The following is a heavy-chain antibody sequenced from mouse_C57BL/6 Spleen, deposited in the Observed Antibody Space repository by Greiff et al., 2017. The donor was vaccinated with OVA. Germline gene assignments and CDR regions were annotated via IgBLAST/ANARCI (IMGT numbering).Heavy chain of an antibody. J-gene: IGHJ4*01. Sequence: QVQLKQSGAELVKPGASVKISCKASGYAFSSYWMNWVKQRPGKGLEWIGQIYPGDGDTNYNGKFKGKAILTADKSSSTAYMQLSSLTSEDSAVYFCERRQGNLYAMDYWGQGTSVTVSS. D-gene: IGHD2-1*01. CDR3: ERRQGNLYAMDY. V-gene: IGHV1-80*01. CDR2: IYPGDGDT. CDR1: GYAFSSYW.